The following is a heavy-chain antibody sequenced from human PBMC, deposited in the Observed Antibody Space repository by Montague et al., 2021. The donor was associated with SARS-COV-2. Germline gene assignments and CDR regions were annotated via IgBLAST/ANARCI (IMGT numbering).Heavy chain of an antibody. Sequence: SETLSLTCAVYGGSFSRYSYNWVRQAPGRGLEWIGEIFRSGDSNYNPSLKSRVTMSVDMSRNQFSLSLSNVTAADTAIYYCVRGGTMTVVVFDYWGQGTLVTGSS. CDR1: GGSFSRYS. CDR3: VRGGTMTVVVFDY. D-gene: IGHD3-22*01. J-gene: IGHJ4*02. CDR2: IFRSGDS. V-gene: IGHV4-34*01.